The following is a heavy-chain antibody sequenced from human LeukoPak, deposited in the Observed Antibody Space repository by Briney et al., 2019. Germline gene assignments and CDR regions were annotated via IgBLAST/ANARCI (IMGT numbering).Heavy chain of an antibody. V-gene: IGHV3-48*01. CDR1: GFTFSSYI. D-gene: IGHD3-3*01. CDR2: IGSSSSTI. J-gene: IGHJ3*02. Sequence: QPGGSLRLSCAASGFTFSSYIMNWVRQAPGKGLEWVSNIGSSSSTIAYADSMKGRFTISRDNAKNSLYLQMNSLRAEDTAVYYCARDKDDFWSGYSRGAIDIWGQGTMVTVSS. CDR3: ARDKDDFWSGYSRGAIDI.